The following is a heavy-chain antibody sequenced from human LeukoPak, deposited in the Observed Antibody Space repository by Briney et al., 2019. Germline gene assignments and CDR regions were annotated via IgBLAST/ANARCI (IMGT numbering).Heavy chain of an antibody. Sequence: GGSLRLXCAGSGFVCRNYYMSWIRQAPGKGLEWVSYISNSGTNIYYADSVKGRFTMSRDNAMNSLYLQMNSLRADDTAVYYCARASYDAFDIWGQGTVVTVSS. CDR1: GFVCRNYY. J-gene: IGHJ3*02. CDR2: ISNSGTNI. CDR3: ARASYDAFDI. V-gene: IGHV3-11*04.